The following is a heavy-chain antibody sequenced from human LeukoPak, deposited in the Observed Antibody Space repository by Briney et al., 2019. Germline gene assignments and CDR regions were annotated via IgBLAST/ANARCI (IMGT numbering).Heavy chain of an antibody. CDR3: ARVRSYDSSGYYYVGGYYFDY. CDR1: GGSISSYY. CDR2: IYYSGST. V-gene: IGHV4-59*01. Sequence: SETLSLTCTVSGGSISSYYWSWIRQPPGKGLEWIGYIYYSGSTNYNPSLKSRVTISVDTSKNQFSLELSSVTAADTAVYYCARVRSYDSSGYYYVGGYYFDYWGQGTLVTVSS. J-gene: IGHJ4*02. D-gene: IGHD3-22*01.